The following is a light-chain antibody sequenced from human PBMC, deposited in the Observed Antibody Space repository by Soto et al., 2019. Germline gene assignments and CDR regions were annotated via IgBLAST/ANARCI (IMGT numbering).Light chain of an antibody. Sequence: QSVLTQPPSASGSPGQSVTISCTGTSSDVGGYNYVSWYQQNPGKAPKLIIYEDTKRPSGVPDRFTGAKSGNTASLTVSGLQAEDEADYNRSSHAGSNKWAVFGGGTKVTVL. CDR2: EDT. J-gene: IGLJ3*02. CDR1: SSDVGGYNY. CDR3: SSHAGSNKWAV. V-gene: IGLV2-8*01.